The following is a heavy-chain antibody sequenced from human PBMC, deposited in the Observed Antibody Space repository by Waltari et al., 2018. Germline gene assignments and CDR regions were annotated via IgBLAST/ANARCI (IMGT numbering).Heavy chain of an antibody. J-gene: IGHJ3*02. D-gene: IGHD3-10*01. CDR3: ARDLGAMKVTSALEI. V-gene: IGHV1-69*05. Sequence: QVQLVQSGAEVKRPGSSVKVSCRASGGIFNNYAISWVRQAPGQGLEWMGGIIPIFGTANSAQKFQGRLTITSDESTSTAYMELSSLRPEDTAVYFCARDLGAMKVTSALEIWGQGTRVTVSS. CDR1: GGIFNNYA. CDR2: IIPIFGTA.